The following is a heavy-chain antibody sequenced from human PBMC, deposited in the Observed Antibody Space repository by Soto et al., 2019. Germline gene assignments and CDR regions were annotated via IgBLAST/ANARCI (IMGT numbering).Heavy chain of an antibody. D-gene: IGHD2-8*01. V-gene: IGHV3-23*01. CDR1: GFTFSSYS. Sequence: GGSLRLSCAASGFTFSSYSMSWVRQAPGKGLEWVSAISGSGGSTYYADSVKGRFTIFRDNSKKKMYLQMNSMRAEDTAVFYCAKDAGMVYAIKFDYWGQGTLVTVSS. J-gene: IGHJ4*02. CDR3: AKDAGMVYAIKFDY. CDR2: ISGSGGST.